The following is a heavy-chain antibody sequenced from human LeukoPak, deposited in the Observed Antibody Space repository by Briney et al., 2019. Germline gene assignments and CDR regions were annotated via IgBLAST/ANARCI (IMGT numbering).Heavy chain of an antibody. J-gene: IGHJ4*02. CDR2: ISWNSGSI. V-gene: IGHV3-9*01. D-gene: IGHD6-13*01. Sequence: GGSLRLSCAASGFTFDDYAMHWVRQAPGKGLEWVSGISWNSGSIGYADSVKGRFTISRDNAKNSLYLQMNSLRAEDTALYYCAKAKGGSSSWYYFDYWAREPWSPSPQ. CDR3: AKAKGGSSSWYYFDY. CDR1: GFTFDDYA.